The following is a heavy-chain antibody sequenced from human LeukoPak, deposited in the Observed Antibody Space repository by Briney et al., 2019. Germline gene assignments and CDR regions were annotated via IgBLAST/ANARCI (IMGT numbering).Heavy chain of an antibody. V-gene: IGHV1-69*04. CDR2: IIPILGIA. CDR1: GGTFSSYA. Sequence: ASVKVSCKASGGTFSSYAISWVRQAPGQGLEWMGRIIPILGIANYAQKFQGRVTITADKSTSTAYMELSSLRSEDTAVYYCASGRLSVDIVATTDYWGQGTLVTVSP. D-gene: IGHD5-12*01. J-gene: IGHJ4*02. CDR3: ASGRLSVDIVATTDY.